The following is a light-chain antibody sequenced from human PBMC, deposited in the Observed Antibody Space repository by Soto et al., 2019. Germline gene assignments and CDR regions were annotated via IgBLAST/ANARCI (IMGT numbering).Light chain of an antibody. CDR2: DVS. J-gene: IGLJ1*01. Sequence: QPVLTHPVSGSGAAREARPISFTGNSSEFGGYNYVSWYQQHPGIAPKLMIYDVSSRPSGVSNRFSGAKSGNTASLTISGLQTEDEADYYCSSYTSSSTPYVFGTGTKVTVL. V-gene: IGLV2-14*01. CDR3: SSYTSSSTPYV. CDR1: SSEFGGYNY.